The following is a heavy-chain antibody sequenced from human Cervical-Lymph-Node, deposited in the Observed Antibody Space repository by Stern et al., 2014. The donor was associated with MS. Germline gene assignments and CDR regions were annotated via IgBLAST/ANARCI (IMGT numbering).Heavy chain of an antibody. J-gene: IGHJ6*02. D-gene: IGHD1-26*01. CDR2: ISYDGSNK. CDR3: AKDLGGSYYHYYYGMDV. Sequence: VQLVESGGGVVQPGRSLRLFCAASGFTFSSYGMHRVRQVPGKGPEVVEVISYDGSNKCYAGSVKGRFTISRDNSKNTLYLQMNSLRAEDTAVYYCAKDLGGSYYHYYYGMDVWGQGTTVTVSS. V-gene: IGHV3-30*18. CDR1: GFTFSSYG.